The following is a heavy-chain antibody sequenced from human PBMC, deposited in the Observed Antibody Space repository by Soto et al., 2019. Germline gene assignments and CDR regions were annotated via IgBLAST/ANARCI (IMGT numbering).Heavy chain of an antibody. CDR1: GFTVGAKY. CDR2: LYGSGDT. J-gene: IGHJ5*02. D-gene: IGHD2-21*02. V-gene: IGHV3-66*01. CDR3: AKAILQRQKVEWFDH. Sequence: EVNLVESGGGLVQPGGSLRLSCAASGFTVGAKYMSWVRQAPGKGLEWVSVLYGSGDTYYADSVRGRFTISRDSSKNTLYLQMNSLRLDDTGVYYCAKAILQRQKVEWFDHWGQGALVSVSS.